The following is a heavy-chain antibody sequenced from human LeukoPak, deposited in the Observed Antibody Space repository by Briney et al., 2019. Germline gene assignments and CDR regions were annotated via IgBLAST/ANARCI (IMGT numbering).Heavy chain of an antibody. Sequence: GGSLRLSCAASGFTFSSYSMNWVRQAPGKGLEWVSSISSSSSYIYYADSVKGRFTISRDNAKNSLYLQMNSLRAEDTAVYYCARDRGYYDSSGYTPIDYWGQGTLVTVFS. V-gene: IGHV3-21*01. J-gene: IGHJ4*02. CDR2: ISSSSSYI. CDR1: GFTFSSYS. D-gene: IGHD3-22*01. CDR3: ARDRGYYDSSGYTPIDY.